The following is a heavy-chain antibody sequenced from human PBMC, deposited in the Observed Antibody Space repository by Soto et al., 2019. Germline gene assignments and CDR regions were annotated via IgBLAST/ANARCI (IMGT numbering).Heavy chain of an antibody. CDR1: GFTFNSYG. J-gene: IGHJ4*02. CDR2: ISHDGSKT. V-gene: IGHV3-30*03. Sequence: HPGGSLRLSCAASGFTFNSYGIHWVRQAPGKGLEWVAVISHDGSKTNYADSVKGRVTISRDNSKDTVYLQMNSLRAEDTAVYYCALRGHWSGYSYFDYWGQGTLVTV. D-gene: IGHD3-3*01. CDR3: ALRGHWSGYSYFDY.